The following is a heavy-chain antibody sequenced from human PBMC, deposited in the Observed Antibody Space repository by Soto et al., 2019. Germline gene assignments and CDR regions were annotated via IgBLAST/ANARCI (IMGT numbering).Heavy chain of an antibody. V-gene: IGHV3-48*01. CDR2: ISSSSSTI. D-gene: IGHD2-15*01. J-gene: IGHJ5*02. CDR3: GRRSCDWDHWFDP. Sequence: GGSLRLSCAASGFTFSSYSMNWVRQAPGKGLEWVSYISSSSSTIYYADSVKGRFTISRDNAKNSLYLQMNSMRADDTAVYYCGRRSCDWDHWFDPWGQGTLVTVSS. CDR1: GFTFSSYS.